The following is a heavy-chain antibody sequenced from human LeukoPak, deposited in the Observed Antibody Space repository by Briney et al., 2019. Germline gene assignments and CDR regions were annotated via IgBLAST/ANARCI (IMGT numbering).Heavy chain of an antibody. J-gene: IGHJ6*02. CDR2: ISSTDTYI. V-gene: IGHV3-21*01. CDR1: GFTFTKYS. Sequence: PGGSLRLPCAASGFTFTKYSMNWVRQAPGKGLEWVSSISSTDTYIYYADSVKGRFTMFRDNAKNSVYLLMNSLTDEDTAVYYCAGEREIHCSRISCYYYYGMDVWGQGTTVTVSS. D-gene: IGHD2-2*01. CDR3: AGEREIHCSRISCYYYYGMDV.